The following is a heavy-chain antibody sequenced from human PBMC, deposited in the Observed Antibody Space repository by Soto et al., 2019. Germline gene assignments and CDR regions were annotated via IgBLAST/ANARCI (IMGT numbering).Heavy chain of an antibody. Sequence: PSETLSLTCAVSGGSMSSTGYSWSWIRQPPGKGLEWIGYIYYSGSTNYNPSLRGRVSISIDRSKNQFSLRLTSVTAADTAVYYCTREDYGSGSYYWGQGSLVTVSS. D-gene: IGHD3-10*01. CDR1: GGSMSSTGYS. J-gene: IGHJ4*02. V-gene: IGHV4-30-2*01. CDR3: TREDYGSGSYY. CDR2: IYYSGST.